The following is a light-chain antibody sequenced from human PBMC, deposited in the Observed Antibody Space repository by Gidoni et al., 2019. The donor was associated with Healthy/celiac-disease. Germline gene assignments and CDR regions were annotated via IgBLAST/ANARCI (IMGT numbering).Light chain of an antibody. CDR2: DAS. CDR3: QQRSNWIT. V-gene: IGKV3-11*01. CDR1: QSVRSY. J-gene: IGKJ5*01. Sequence: EIVLTQSPATLSLSPGERATLSCRASQSVRSYLAWYQQKPGQAPRLLIYDASNRATGIPARFSGSGSGTDFTLTISSLEPEDFAVYYCQQRSNWITFXXXTRLEIK.